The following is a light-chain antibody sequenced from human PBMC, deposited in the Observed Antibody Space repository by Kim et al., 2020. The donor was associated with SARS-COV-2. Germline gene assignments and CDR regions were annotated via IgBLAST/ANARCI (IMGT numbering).Light chain of an antibody. Sequence: DIQMTQSPSSLSASVGDKVTITCRASQAISNYLAWYQQKPGEVPKLLIFAASTLQAGVPSRFSGSGSGRDFTLTICSLQPDDVAVYYCQAYNNAPRTFGQGTKVEIK. CDR1: QAISNY. J-gene: IGKJ1*01. V-gene: IGKV1-27*01. CDR2: AAS. CDR3: QAYNNAPRT.